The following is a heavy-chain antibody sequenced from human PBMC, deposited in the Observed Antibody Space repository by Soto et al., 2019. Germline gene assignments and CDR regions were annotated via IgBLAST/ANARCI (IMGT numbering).Heavy chain of an antibody. CDR2: INPNSGGT. J-gene: IGHJ4*02. CDR3: ASAAVTGTAGLDF. Sequence: SSVKVSCKASGYTFSGFYMHWVRQAPGQGLEWMGWINPNSGGTKSAEKFQGRVNMTRDTSISTDYMELSRMTSDDTAVYYCASAAVTGTAGLDFWGQGNKVTV. V-gene: IGHV1-2*02. D-gene: IGHD6-19*01. CDR1: GYTFSGFY.